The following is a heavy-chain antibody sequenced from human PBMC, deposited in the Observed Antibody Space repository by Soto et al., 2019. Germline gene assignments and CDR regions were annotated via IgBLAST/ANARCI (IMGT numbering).Heavy chain of an antibody. J-gene: IGHJ5*02. Sequence: QVQLQESGPGLVKPSQTLSLTCTVSGGSISSGGYYWSWIRQHPGKGLEWIGYVYYSGSTYYNPSLKRRVSISVDTSKNQFSLKLGSVTAADTAVYYCARDIGYYYGSGSYGPGWFDPWGQGTLVTVSS. V-gene: IGHV4-31*03. CDR1: GGSISSGGYY. CDR3: ARDIGYYYGSGSYGPGWFDP. D-gene: IGHD3-10*01. CDR2: VYYSGST.